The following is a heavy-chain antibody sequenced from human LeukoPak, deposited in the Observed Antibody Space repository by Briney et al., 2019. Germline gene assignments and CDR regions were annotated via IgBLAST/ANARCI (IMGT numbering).Heavy chain of an antibody. CDR1: GFTFSSYW. J-gene: IGHJ6*02. D-gene: IGHD3-3*01. V-gene: IGHV3-74*01. CDR3: AKGFLESSYGMDV. Sequence: GGSLRLSCAASGFTFSSYWMHWVRQAPGKGLVWVSRINSDGSSTSYADSVKGRFTISRDNAKNTLYLQMNSLRAEDTAVYYCAKGFLESSYGMDVWGQGTTVTVSS. CDR2: INSDGSST.